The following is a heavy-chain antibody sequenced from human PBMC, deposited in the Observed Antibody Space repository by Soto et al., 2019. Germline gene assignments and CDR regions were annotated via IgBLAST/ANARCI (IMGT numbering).Heavy chain of an antibody. Sequence: ASVKVSCKASGYTFTSYGISWVRQAPGQGLEWMGWISAYNGNTNYAQKLQGRVTMTTDTSTSTAYMELRSLRSDDTAVYYCARRYSSSTSRYLSTWFDPRGQGTLVTVSS. CDR3: ARRYSSSTSRYLSTWFDP. J-gene: IGHJ5*02. V-gene: IGHV1-18*01. D-gene: IGHD2-2*01. CDR2: ISAYNGNT. CDR1: GYTFTSYG.